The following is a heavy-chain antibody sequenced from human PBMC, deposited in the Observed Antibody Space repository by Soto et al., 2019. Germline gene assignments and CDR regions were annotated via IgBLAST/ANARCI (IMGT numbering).Heavy chain of an antibody. J-gene: IGHJ6*02. CDR3: AKDRGSGSYWYYYNGVDV. D-gene: IGHD3-10*01. Sequence: QVQLVESGGGVVQPGRSLRLSCAASGFTFRSCAMHWVRQTPGKGLEWVAVISYDGSNRWYVDSVKGRFTISRDNSNNTLYLQVSSLRPEDTAVYYCAKDRGSGSYWYYYNGVDVWGQGTTVTVSS. CDR2: ISYDGSNR. V-gene: IGHV3-30*18. CDR1: GFTFRSCA.